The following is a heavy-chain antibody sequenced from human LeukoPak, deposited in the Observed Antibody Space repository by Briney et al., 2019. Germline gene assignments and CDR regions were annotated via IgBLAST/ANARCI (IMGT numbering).Heavy chain of an antibody. V-gene: IGHV3-23*01. D-gene: IGHD3-10*01. CDR3: VRESYNSGSYGDV. CDR1: GFTFRSYD. Sequence: GGSLRLSCAASGFTFRSYDMSWVRQVPGKGLEWVSAISTSGGRTYYADSVKGRFTISRDNSKNTLFLQMNSLRAEDTAVYYCVRESYNSGSYGDVWGQGTMVTVFS. CDR2: ISTSGGRT. J-gene: IGHJ3*01.